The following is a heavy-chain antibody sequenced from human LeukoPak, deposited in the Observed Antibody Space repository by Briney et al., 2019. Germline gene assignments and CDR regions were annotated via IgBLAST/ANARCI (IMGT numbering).Heavy chain of an antibody. J-gene: IGHJ4*02. CDR3: ERAGESGSYYFDY. CDR2: IIPILGIA. CDR1: GGTFSSYA. D-gene: IGHD1-26*01. Sequence: SVKVSCKASGGTFSSYAISWVRQAPGQGLEWMGRIIPILGIANYAQKFQGRVTMTRDTSTSTVYMELSSLRSEDTAVYYCERAGESGSYYFDYWGQGTLVTVSS. V-gene: IGHV1-69*04.